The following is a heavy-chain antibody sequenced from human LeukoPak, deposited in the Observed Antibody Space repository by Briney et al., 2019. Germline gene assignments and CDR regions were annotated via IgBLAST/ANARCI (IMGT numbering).Heavy chain of an antibody. CDR2: IKSKGNGGTT. CDR1: GFTFSSYS. J-gene: IGHJ4*02. CDR3: TTDDPVNRS. V-gene: IGHV3-15*01. Sequence: PGGSLRLSCAASGFTFSSYSMSWVRQAPGKGLEWVGRIKSKGNGGTTDYAAPVKGRFTISRDDSKNTLSLQMNSLKTEDTAMYYCTTDDPVNRSWGQGTLVTVSS. D-gene: IGHD2/OR15-2a*01.